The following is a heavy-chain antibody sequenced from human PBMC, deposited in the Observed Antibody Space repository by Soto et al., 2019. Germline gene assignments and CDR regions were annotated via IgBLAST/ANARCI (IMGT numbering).Heavy chain of an antibody. CDR3: ARGDSTVSSVFDY. CDR2: IYQNGDT. CDR1: GGPLSSGGYS. J-gene: IGHJ4*02. V-gene: IGHV4-31*03. D-gene: IGHD4-17*01. Sequence: HSDTLSLTCTVSGGPLSSGGYSWSCIRQEPGKGLEWIGYIYQNGDTPYNPSLKSRVTISADTSKTQFSLKLSSVTAADTAVYYCARGDSTVSSVFDYWGQGMLVT.